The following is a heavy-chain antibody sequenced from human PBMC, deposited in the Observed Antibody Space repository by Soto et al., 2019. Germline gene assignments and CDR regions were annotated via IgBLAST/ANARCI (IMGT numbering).Heavy chain of an antibody. V-gene: IGHV3-33*01. CDR3: ARGLDNWNYQNDDYYYGMDV. D-gene: IGHD1-7*01. J-gene: IGHJ6*02. CDR2: IWYDGSNK. Sequence: GGSLRLSCAASGFTFSSYGMHWVRQAPGKGLEWVAVIWYDGSNKYYADSVKGRFTISRDNSKNTLYLQMNSLRAEDTAVYYCARGLDNWNYQNDDYYYGMDVWGQGTTVTVSS. CDR1: GFTFSSYG.